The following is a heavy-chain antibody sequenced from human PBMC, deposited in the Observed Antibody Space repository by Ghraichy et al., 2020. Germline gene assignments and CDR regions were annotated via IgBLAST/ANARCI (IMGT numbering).Heavy chain of an antibody. Sequence: WGSLRLSCAASGFTFSSYGMHWVRQAPGKGLEWVAFIRYDGSNKYYADSVKGRFTISRDNSKNTLYLRMNSLRAEDTAVYYCAKDRTTVTTLPDYWGQGTLVTVSS. V-gene: IGHV3-30*02. CDR3: AKDRTTVTTLPDY. D-gene: IGHD4-17*01. CDR1: GFTFSSYG. J-gene: IGHJ4*02. CDR2: IRYDGSNK.